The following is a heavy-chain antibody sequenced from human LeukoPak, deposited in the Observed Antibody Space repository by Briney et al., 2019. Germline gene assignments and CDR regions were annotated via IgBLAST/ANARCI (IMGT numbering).Heavy chain of an antibody. J-gene: IGHJ6*02. D-gene: IGHD3-10*01. Sequence: GASVKVSCKASGYTFTSYGISWVRQAPGQGLEWMGWINPNSGGTNYAQKFQGWVTMTRDTSISTAYMELSRLRSDDTAVYYCARSQSLSGSQTNYYYYGMDVWGQGTTVTVSS. CDR2: INPNSGGT. CDR1: GYTFTSYG. V-gene: IGHV1-2*04. CDR3: ARSQSLSGSQTNYYYYGMDV.